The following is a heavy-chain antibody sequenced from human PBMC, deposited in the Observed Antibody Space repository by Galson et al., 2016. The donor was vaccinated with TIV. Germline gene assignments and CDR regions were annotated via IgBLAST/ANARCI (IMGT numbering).Heavy chain of an antibody. D-gene: IGHD1/OR15-1a*01. Sequence: SVKVSCKASGYTFTEYYIHWVRQAPGQGLEWMGWINPNSGCTMYAQKFQGWVTMTRDTSITTAYMELSRLKSDDTAVYYCAKSGQEHDAFDIWGQGTMVTVFS. CDR3: AKSGQEHDAFDI. V-gene: IGHV1-2*04. J-gene: IGHJ3*02. CDR2: INPNSGCT. CDR1: GYTFTEYY.